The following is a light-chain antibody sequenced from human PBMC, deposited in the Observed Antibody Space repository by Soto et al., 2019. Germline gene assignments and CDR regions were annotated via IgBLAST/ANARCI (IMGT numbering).Light chain of an antibody. J-gene: IGKJ1*01. CDR1: QSVGSN. V-gene: IGKV3-15*01. CDR2: GAS. CDR3: QQYYSTPRT. Sequence: EIVLTQSPATLSVSPGERATLSCRASQSVGSNLAWYQQKPGQAPRLLIYGASTRATGIPARFSGSGSGTEFTLTISSLQSEDFAVYYCQQYYSTPRTFGQGTKVEIK.